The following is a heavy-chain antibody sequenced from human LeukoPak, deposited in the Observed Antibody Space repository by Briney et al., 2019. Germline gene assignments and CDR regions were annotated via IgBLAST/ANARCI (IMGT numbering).Heavy chain of an antibody. D-gene: IGHD3-10*01. CDR3: GSGRLLWFGELLSGNWFDP. CDR1: GGSISSYY. J-gene: IGHJ5*02. V-gene: IGHV4-59*08. CDR2: IYYSGST. Sequence: SETLSLTCTVSGGSISSYYWSWIRQPPGKGLEWIGYIYYSGSTNYNPSLKSRVTISVDTSKNQFSLKLSSVTAAGTAVYYCGSGRLLWFGELLSGNWFDPWGQGTLVTVSS.